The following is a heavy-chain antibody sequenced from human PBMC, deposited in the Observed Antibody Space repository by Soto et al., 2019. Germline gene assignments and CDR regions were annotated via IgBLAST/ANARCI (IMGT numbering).Heavy chain of an antibody. J-gene: IGHJ4*01. V-gene: IGHV3-30*04. CDR2: ISYDGTNK. CDR3: ARDPSPYTSGWYGIDF. CDR1: GFMFSAYA. Sequence: PGGSLGLSCAASGFMFSAYAMLWVRQAPGKGLEWVAAISYDGTNKYYADSIKDRFTISRDNSANTLFLQVNSLRREDTAMYYCARDPSPYTSGWYGIDFWGHGTLVTVS. D-gene: IGHD6-19*01.